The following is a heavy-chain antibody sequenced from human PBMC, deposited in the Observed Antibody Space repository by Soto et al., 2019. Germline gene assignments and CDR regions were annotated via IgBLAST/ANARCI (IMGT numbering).Heavy chain of an antibody. CDR2: IFYTENT. CDR1: GGSISSSSYY. CDR3: ARDRRRGYSNDAFDT. J-gene: IGHJ3*02. V-gene: IGHV4-39*02. D-gene: IGHD3-10*01. Sequence: QLQLQESGPGLVNPSETLSLTCTVSGGSISSSSYYWGWIRQPPGKGLEWIGSIFYTENTYYNPSLKSRVTMYVDPSKNQFSLYRTSVTAADTAGYYCARDRRRGYSNDAFDTWGQGTMVIVSS.